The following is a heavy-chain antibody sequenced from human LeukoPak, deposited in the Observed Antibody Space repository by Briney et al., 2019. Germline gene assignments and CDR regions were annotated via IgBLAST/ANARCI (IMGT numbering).Heavy chain of an antibody. CDR1: GFTFSSYA. Sequence: PGGSLRLSCAASGFTFSSYAMSWVRQAPGKGLEWVSAISGSGGSTYYADSVKGRFTISRDNSKNTLYLQMNSLRAEDTAVYYXXXVEXXSGYDFWSGRPEGYWGQGTLVTVSS. V-gene: IGHV3-23*01. J-gene: IGHJ4*02. D-gene: IGHD3-3*01. CDR2: ISGSGGST. CDR3: XXVEXXSGYDFWSGRPEGY.